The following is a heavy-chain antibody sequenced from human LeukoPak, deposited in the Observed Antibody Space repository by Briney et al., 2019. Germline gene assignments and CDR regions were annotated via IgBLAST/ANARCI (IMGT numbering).Heavy chain of an antibody. V-gene: IGHV4-59*01. J-gene: IGHJ3*02. CDR1: GASIRSSY. Sequence: SETLSLTCTVSGASIRSSYWSWIRQPPGKGLEWIGHIHYSGSTNYNPSLKSRVAISVDTSKNQFSLKLSSVTAADTALYYCARRVWATTISRDAFDIWGQGTTVTVSS. D-gene: IGHD1-26*01. CDR3: ARRVWATTISRDAFDI. CDR2: IHYSGST.